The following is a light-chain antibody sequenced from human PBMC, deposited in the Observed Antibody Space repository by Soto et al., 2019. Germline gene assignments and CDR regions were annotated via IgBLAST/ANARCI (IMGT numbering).Light chain of an antibody. CDR1: QSVSSN. V-gene: IGKV3D-15*01. J-gene: IGKJ4*01. Sequence: DTVLTQSPATLSVSPGRGATLSCRASQSVSSNLAWYQQKRGQPPRLLIYDISNRATGIPARFSGSGSETEFALTITSLQSGDFAVYYCQQYDTWPLTFGGGTKVDIK. CDR3: QQYDTWPLT. CDR2: DIS.